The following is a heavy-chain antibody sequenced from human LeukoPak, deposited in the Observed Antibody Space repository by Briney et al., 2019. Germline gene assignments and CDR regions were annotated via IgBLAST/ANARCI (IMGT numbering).Heavy chain of an antibody. CDR1: GFTVSSNY. CDR2: IYSGGST. J-gene: IGHJ3*02. Sequence: GGPLRLSCAASGFTVSSNYMSWVRQAPGKGLEWVSVIYSGGSTYYADSVKGRFTISRDNSKNTLYLQMNSLRAEDTAVYYCARDFLRNYYDSSGPNAFDIWGQGTMVTVSS. D-gene: IGHD3-22*01. CDR3: ARDFLRNYYDSSGPNAFDI. V-gene: IGHV3-53*01.